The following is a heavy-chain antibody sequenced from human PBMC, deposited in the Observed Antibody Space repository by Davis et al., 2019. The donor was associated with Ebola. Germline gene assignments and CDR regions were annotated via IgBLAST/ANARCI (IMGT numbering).Heavy chain of an antibody. J-gene: IGHJ3*02. Sequence: GGSLRLSCAASGFTFSDYYMSWIRQAPGKGLEWLSYISSSGSTIYYADSVKGRFTISRDNAKNTLYLQKNSLRVEDTAVYYCAREMATTNDAFDIWGQGTMVSVSS. CDR2: ISSSGSTI. CDR3: AREMATTNDAFDI. CDR1: GFTFSDYY. D-gene: IGHD5-24*01. V-gene: IGHV3-11*04.